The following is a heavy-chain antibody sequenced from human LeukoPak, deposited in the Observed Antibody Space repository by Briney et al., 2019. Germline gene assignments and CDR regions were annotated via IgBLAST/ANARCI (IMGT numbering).Heavy chain of an antibody. D-gene: IGHD2-15*01. CDR3: ARGDRSAWYFDL. Sequence: SETLSLTCTVSGGSISSGSYYWSWIRQPAGKGLEWIGRIYTSGSTNYNPSLKSRVTISVDTSKNQFSLKLGSVTAADTAVYYCARGDRSAWYFDLWGRGTLVTVSS. J-gene: IGHJ2*01. V-gene: IGHV4-61*02. CDR2: IYTSGST. CDR1: GGSISSGSYY.